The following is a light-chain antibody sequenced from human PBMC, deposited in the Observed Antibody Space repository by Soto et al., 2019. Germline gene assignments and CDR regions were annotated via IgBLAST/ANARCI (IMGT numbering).Light chain of an antibody. J-gene: IGLJ1*01. CDR3: SSYAGSNNFPYV. CDR2: EVS. V-gene: IGLV2-8*01. Sequence: QSVLTQPPSASGSPGQSVTISCTGTSSDVGGYNYVSWYQQHPGKAPKLMIYEVSKRPSGVPDRFSGSKSGNTASLTVSGLQAEDEVFYYCSSYAGSNNFPYVFGTGTNV. CDR1: SSDVGGYNY.